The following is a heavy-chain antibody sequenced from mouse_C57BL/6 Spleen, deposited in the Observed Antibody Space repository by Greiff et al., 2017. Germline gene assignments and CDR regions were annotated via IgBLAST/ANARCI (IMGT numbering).Heavy chain of an antibody. D-gene: IGHD1-1*01. J-gene: IGHJ4*01. CDR2: IYPGNSDT. CDR1: GYTFTSYW. V-gene: IGHV1-5*01. Sequence: EVKVEESGTVLARPGASVKMSCKTSGYTFTSYWMHWVKQRPGQGLEWIGAIYPGNSDTSYNQKFKGKAKLTAVTSASTAYMELSSLTNEDSAVYYSTRSYYYGSKAMDYWGQGTSVTVSS. CDR3: TRSYYYGSKAMDY.